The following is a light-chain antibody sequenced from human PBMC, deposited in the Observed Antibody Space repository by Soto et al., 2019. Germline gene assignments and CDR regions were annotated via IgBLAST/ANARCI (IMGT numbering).Light chain of an antibody. CDR3: SSYTSSSSFV. CDR2: EVS. V-gene: IGLV2-14*01. CDR1: SSDVGSYDY. Sequence: ALTQPASVSGSPGQSIIISCTGTSSDVGSYDYVSWYQQHPGKVPKLLIHEVSYRPSGVSNRFSGSKSGNTASLTISGLQAEDEAEYYCSSYTSSSSFVFGTGTRSPS. J-gene: IGLJ1*01.